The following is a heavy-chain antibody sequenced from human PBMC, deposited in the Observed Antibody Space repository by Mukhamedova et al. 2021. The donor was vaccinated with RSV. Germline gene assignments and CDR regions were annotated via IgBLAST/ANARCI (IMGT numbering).Heavy chain of an antibody. Sequence: IRQPPGKGLEWIGYIYYSGSTNYNPSLKSRVTISVDTSKNQFSLKLSSVTAADTAVYYCARTAALPGYSYGYSDYWGQGTLVTV. CDR3: ARTAALPGYSYGYSDY. CDR2: IYYSGST. V-gene: IGHV4-59*01. J-gene: IGHJ4*02. D-gene: IGHD5-18*01.